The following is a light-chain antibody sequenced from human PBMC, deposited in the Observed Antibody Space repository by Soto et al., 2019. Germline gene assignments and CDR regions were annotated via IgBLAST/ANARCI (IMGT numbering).Light chain of an antibody. J-gene: IGKJ4*01. V-gene: IGKV1-39*01. CDR3: QQYDHLPLT. CDR1: QSISSY. CDR2: AAS. Sequence: DIQMTQSPSSLSASVGDRVTITCRASQSISSYLNWYQQKPGKAPKLLIYAASSLQSGVPSRFSGSGSGTDFTLTISSLQPEDFATYYCQQYDHLPLTFGGGTKVDIK.